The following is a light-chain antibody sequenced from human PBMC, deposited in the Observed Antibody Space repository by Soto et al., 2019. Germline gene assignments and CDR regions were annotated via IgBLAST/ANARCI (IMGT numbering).Light chain of an antibody. Sequence: EIVLTQSPGTLYLSPGERATLSCRASQSVSSSYLAWYQQKPGQAPRLLIYGASSRATVITDMFSGSGSGTEFTLTISRLEPEDFAVYYCQQYGSSPFTFAPGTKVAIK. J-gene: IGKJ3*01. CDR2: GAS. V-gene: IGKV3-20*01. CDR1: QSVSSSY. CDR3: QQYGSSPFT.